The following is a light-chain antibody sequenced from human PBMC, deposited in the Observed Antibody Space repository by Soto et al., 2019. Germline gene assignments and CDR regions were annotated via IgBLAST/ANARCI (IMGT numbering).Light chain of an antibody. CDR3: HHYARSPLT. CDR2: HAS. Sequence: EFVLTQSPGTLSLSPGDRATLSCRASESVASSYLAWYQQKPGQAPRLLIYHASIRATGIPDRFSGSGSGTDFPLTISRLEPEDFAVYYFHHYARSPLTFGPGTKVDI. J-gene: IGKJ3*01. CDR1: ESVASSY. V-gene: IGKV3-20*01.